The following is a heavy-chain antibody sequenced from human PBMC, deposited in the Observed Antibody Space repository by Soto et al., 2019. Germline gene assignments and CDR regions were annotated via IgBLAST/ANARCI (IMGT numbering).Heavy chain of an antibody. Sequence: QVQLVQSGAEVKKPGASVKVSCKASGYTFTSYDINWVRQATGQGLEWMGWMNPNSGNTGYAQKFQGRVTMTRNPSISTAYMERSRLRSEATAVYFWATEGGKGSAGKIVGYWGQGTLVTVSS. J-gene: IGHJ4*02. CDR3: ATEGGKGSAGKIVGY. V-gene: IGHV1-8*01. CDR1: GYTFTSYD. CDR2: MNPNSGNT. D-gene: IGHD6-13*01.